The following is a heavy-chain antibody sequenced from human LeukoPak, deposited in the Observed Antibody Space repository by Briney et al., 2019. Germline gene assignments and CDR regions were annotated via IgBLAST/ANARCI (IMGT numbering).Heavy chain of an antibody. CDR3: ARVDHYAGWFDP. V-gene: IGHV4-34*01. D-gene: IGHD4-17*01. Sequence: SETLSLTCAVYGGSFSGYYWSWIRQPPGKGLEWIGEINHSGSTNYNPSLKSRVTISVDTSKNQFSLKLSSVTAADTAVYYCARVDHYAGWFDPWGQGTLVTVSS. CDR1: GGSFSGYY. CDR2: INHSGST. J-gene: IGHJ5*02.